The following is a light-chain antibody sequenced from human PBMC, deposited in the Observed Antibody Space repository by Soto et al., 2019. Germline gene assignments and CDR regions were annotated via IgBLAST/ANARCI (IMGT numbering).Light chain of an antibody. CDR3: SSYTSSSKVV. CDR1: SSDVGGYNY. V-gene: IGLV2-14*01. Sequence: QSALTQPASVSGSPGQSITISCTGTSSDVGGYNYVSWYQQHPGKAPKLMIYDVSNRPSGVSNRFSGSKSGNTASLTISGLQAEDEDDYYCSSYTSSSKVVFGGGTKLAV. CDR2: DVS. J-gene: IGLJ2*01.